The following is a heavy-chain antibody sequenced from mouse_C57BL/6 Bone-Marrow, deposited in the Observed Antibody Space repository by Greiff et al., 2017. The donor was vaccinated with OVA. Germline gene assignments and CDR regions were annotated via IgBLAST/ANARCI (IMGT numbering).Heavy chain of an antibody. D-gene: IGHD1-1*01. V-gene: IGHV1-55*01. CDR1: GYTFTSYW. J-gene: IGHJ3*01. CDR2: IYPGSGST. Sequence: QVQLQQSGAELVKPGASVKMSCKASGYTFTSYWITWVKQRPGQGLEWIGDIYPGSGSTNYNEKFKSKATLTVDTSSSTAYMQLSSLTSEDSAVYYCAREDYYGTSYSWFAYWGQGTLVTVSA. CDR3: AREDYYGTSYSWFAY.